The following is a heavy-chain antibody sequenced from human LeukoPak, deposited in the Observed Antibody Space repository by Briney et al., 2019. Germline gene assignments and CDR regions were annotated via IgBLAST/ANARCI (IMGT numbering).Heavy chain of an antibody. CDR1: GYTFTTYH. D-gene: IGHD3-10*01. V-gene: IGHV1-46*01. J-gene: IGHJ4*02. CDR3: ARCLWFGELPPDY. Sequence: ASVKVSCKESGYTFTTYHMHWVRQAPGQGLEWMGIINPSGGSTTYAQKFQGRLSMTRDTSTSTVYMALSSLRSEDTAMYYCARCLWFGELPPDYWGQGTLVTVSS. CDR2: INPSGGST.